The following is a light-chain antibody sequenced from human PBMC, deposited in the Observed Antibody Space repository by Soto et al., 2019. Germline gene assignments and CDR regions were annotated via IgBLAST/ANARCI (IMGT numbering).Light chain of an antibody. CDR2: DTS. CDR1: QSLTNSF. Sequence: EFGLTNTPGTLFASTNDIATLSFRASQSLTNSFIAWYQQRPGQAPRLLIYDTSSRASGIPDRFSGSGSGTDFTLTISSLETEDFTAYCCQQRSKWTIRFGQGTLLAIK. J-gene: IGKJ5*01. CDR3: QQRSKWTIR. V-gene: IGKV3D-20*02.